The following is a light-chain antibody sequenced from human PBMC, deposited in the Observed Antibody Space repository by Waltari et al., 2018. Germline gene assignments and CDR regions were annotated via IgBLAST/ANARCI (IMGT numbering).Light chain of an antibody. Sequence: QSVLTQLPSASGTPGQGVTISCSGSSSNIGDNYGYWYQQFPGTSPKLLIHRNNQRPSGVPDRFSGSKSGTSAFLVISGLRSEDEADYHCAAWDDSLSGWVFGGGTKVTVL. V-gene: IGLV1-47*01. CDR3: AAWDDSLSGWV. CDR1: SSNIGDNY. J-gene: IGLJ3*02. CDR2: RNN.